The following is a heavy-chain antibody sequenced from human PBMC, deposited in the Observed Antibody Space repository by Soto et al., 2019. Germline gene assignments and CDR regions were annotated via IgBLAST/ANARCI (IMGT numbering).Heavy chain of an antibody. CDR3: AKVAWFDP. CDR1: GFTFSSYG. Sequence: QVQLVESGGGVVQPGRSLRLSCAASGFTFSSYGMHWVRQAPGKGLEWVAVISYDGSNKYYADSVKGRFTISRDNSKNTLYLHMNSLRAEDTAVYYCAKVAWFDPWGQGTLVTVSS. CDR2: ISYDGSNK. J-gene: IGHJ5*02. V-gene: IGHV3-30*18.